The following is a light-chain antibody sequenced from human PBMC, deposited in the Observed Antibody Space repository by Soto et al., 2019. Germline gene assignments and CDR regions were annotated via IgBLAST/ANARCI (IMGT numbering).Light chain of an antibody. CDR3: SSYSSTKTRV. Sequence: QSVLTQPASVSGSPGQSITISCTGTSSDVGNYNYVSWYQHHPGKAPKVMVYEVRNRPSGVSNRFSGSKSGNTASLTISGLQAEDEADYYCSSYSSTKTRVFGTGTNVTVL. J-gene: IGLJ1*01. CDR2: EVR. V-gene: IGLV2-14*01. CDR1: SSDVGNYNY.